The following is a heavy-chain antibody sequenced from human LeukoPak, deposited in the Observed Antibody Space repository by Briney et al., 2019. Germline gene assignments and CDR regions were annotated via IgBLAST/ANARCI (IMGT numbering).Heavy chain of an antibody. CDR3: ARTAARRFDY. V-gene: IGHV1-46*01. J-gene: IGHJ4*02. CDR1: GYTFPSYS. D-gene: IGHD6-6*01. CDR2: INPTGGST. Sequence: ASVKVSCKASGYTFPSYSMHWVRQAPGQGLEWMGIINPTGGSTTYAQKFQGRVTMTRDTSTSTVHMELSSLRSDDTAVYYCARTAARRFDYWGQGTLVTVSS.